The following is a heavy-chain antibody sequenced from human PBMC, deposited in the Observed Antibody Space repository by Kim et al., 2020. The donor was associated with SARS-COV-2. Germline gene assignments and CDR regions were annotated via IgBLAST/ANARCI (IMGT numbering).Heavy chain of an antibody. Sequence: GGSLRLSCAASGFTFSTYAMTWVRQAPGKGLEWVSLISGSASNTYYADSVKGRFTISRDNSKNTLYLQMNSLRAEDTAEYFCAKRRDCSGASCFFDYWG. V-gene: IGHV3-23*01. CDR2: ISGSASNT. CDR1: GFTFSTYA. D-gene: IGHD2-15*01. J-gene: IGHJ4*01. CDR3: AKRRDCSGASCFFDY.